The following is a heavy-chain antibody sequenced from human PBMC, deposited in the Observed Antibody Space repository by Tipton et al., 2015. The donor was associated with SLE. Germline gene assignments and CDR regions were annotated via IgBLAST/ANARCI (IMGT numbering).Heavy chain of an antibody. J-gene: IGHJ4*02. Sequence: TLSLTCTVSGGSINNYYWSWIRQPPGKGLEWIGEVNHSGATNYNPSLKSRATISMDTSKNQFSLRMNSVTAADTAVYYCARRRATLRGASLFYFDFWGQGTLVTVSS. CDR2: VNHSGAT. D-gene: IGHD3-10*01. CDR1: GGSINNYY. CDR3: ARRRATLRGASLFYFDF. V-gene: IGHV4-34*01.